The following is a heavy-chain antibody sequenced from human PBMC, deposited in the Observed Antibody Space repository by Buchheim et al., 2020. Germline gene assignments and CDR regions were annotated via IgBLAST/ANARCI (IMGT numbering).Heavy chain of an antibody. CDR3: ARGSPQYGSGSIDY. Sequence: EVRLLESGGGLVQPGGSLRLSCEASGFTVSDNYVTWVRQAPGRGLEWVSVIYAGGGTYYADSVKGRFTISSDNSKNTPYLQMSSLRREDTAVYYCARGSPQYGSGSIDYWGQGTL. CDR1: GFTVSDNY. CDR2: IYAGGGT. J-gene: IGHJ4*02. D-gene: IGHD3-10*01. V-gene: IGHV3-66*02.